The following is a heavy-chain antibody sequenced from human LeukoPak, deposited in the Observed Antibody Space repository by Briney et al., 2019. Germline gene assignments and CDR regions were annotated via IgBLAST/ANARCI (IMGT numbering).Heavy chain of an antibody. CDR1: GGSISSYY. V-gene: IGHV4-59*01. J-gene: IGHJ5*02. CDR2: IYYSGST. CDR3: ARDSSGWYGHWFDP. Sequence: SETLSLTCTVSGGSISSYYWSWIRQPPGKGLEWTGYIYYSGSTNYNPSLKSRVTISVDTSKNQFSLKLSSVTAADTAVYYCARDSSGWYGHWFDPWGQGTLVTVSS. D-gene: IGHD6-19*01.